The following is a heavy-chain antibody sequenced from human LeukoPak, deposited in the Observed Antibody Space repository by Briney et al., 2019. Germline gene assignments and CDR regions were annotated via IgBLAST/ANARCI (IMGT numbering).Heavy chain of an antibody. V-gene: IGHV1-69*06. Sequence: GASVKVSCKASGGTFSSYAISWVRQAPGQGLEWMGGIIPIFGTANYAQKFQGRVTITADKSTSTAYMELSSLRSEDTAVYYCARDSGFRYYDSSGYYDAFDIWGQGTMVTVSS. CDR2: IIPIFGTA. CDR1: GGTFSSYA. D-gene: IGHD3-22*01. J-gene: IGHJ3*02. CDR3: ARDSGFRYYDSSGYYDAFDI.